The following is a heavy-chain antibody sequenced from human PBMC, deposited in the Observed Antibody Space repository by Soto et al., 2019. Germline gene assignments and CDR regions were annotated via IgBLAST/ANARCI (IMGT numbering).Heavy chain of an antibody. D-gene: IGHD2-2*03. CDR1: GFTFSSYW. Sequence: PGGSLRLSCAASGFTFSSYWMHWVRQAPGKGLVWVSRINSDGSSTSYADSVKGRFTISRDNAKNTLYLQMNSLRAEDTAVYYCARDRSGYCSSTSCPRMDVWGQGTTVTVSS. V-gene: IGHV3-74*01. CDR3: ARDRSGYCSSTSCPRMDV. CDR2: INSDGSST. J-gene: IGHJ6*02.